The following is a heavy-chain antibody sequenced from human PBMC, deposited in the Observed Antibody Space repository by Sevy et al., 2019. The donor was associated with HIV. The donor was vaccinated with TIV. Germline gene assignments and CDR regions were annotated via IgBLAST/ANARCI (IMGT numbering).Heavy chain of an antibody. CDR1: GFTFSKYS. CDR3: AREGCTKPHDY. Sequence: GGSLRLSCAASGFTFSKYSMSWVRQPPGKGLEWVSTLSFGCGEINYADSVNGRFTISRDNYQSSGYLQMNNLRPEDTAVYYCAREGCTKPHDYWGQGTMVTVSS. CDR2: LSFGCGEI. D-gene: IGHD2-8*01. J-gene: IGHJ4*02. V-gene: IGHV3-23*01.